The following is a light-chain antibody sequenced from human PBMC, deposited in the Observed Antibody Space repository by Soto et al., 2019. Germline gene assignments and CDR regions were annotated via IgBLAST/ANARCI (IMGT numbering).Light chain of an antibody. V-gene: IGLV1-40*01. CDR1: RSNIGAGYD. Sequence: QSLLTQPPSVSGTPGERVTISCTWSRSNIGAGYDVHWLQQLPGTAPKLLIYGNITRPSGVPSRFSGSKSGTSASLTITGLQAEHEADYYCQSYDSSLGGDVFGSWTKLTV. J-gene: IGLJ1*01. CDR3: QSYDSSLGGDV. CDR2: GNI.